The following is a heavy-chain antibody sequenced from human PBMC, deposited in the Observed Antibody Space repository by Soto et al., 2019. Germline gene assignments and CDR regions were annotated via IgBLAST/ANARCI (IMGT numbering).Heavy chain of an antibody. V-gene: IGHV1-2*02. J-gene: IGHJ5*02. CDR1: GYTFTGYY. Sequence: ASVKVSFKASGYTFTGYYMHWVRQAPGQGLEWMGWINPNSGGTNYAQKFQGRVTMTRDTSISTAYMELSRLRSDDTAVYYCAREAGYSSSWYWFDPWGQGTLVTVSS. CDR3: AREAGYSSSWYWFDP. CDR2: INPNSGGT. D-gene: IGHD6-13*01.